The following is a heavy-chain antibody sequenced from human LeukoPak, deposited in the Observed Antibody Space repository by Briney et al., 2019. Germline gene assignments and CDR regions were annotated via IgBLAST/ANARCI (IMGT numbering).Heavy chain of an antibody. CDR2: ISDDGAYI. CDR3: ARDPHNVAANWFDP. J-gene: IGHJ5*02. D-gene: IGHD6-13*01. Sequence: KAGGSLRLSCAASGYTFNDYAMNWVRQAPGKGLEWVSSISDDGAYIYYADSVKGRFTISRDNANNSLYLQMNSLSPEDTAVYYCARDPHNVAANWFDPWGQGALVTVSS. V-gene: IGHV3-21*01. CDR1: GYTFNDYA.